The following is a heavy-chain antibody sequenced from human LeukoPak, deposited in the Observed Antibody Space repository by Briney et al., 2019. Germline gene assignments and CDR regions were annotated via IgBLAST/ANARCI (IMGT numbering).Heavy chain of an antibody. CDR2: IQNDGGTK. CDR3: AKDSGIGDFWSGYSFDY. J-gene: IGHJ4*02. D-gene: IGHD3-3*01. CDR1: GFIFSNYA. Sequence: GGSLRLSCAASGFIFSNYAMHWVRQAPGKGLEWVAFIQNDGGTKYYGDSVKGRFTISRDNSKNMLHLQMNSLRPEDTAVYYCAKDSGIGDFWSGYSFDYWGQGLLVTVSS. V-gene: IGHV3-30*02.